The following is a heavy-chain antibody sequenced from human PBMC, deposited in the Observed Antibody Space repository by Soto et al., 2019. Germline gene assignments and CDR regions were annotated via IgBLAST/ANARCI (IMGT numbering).Heavy chain of an antibody. CDR2: ISAYNGNT. Sequence: ASLKLARKASGYSLTIDRGGCRRLSPIHLLEWMGLISAYNGNTTYAQKLQGRVTMTTDTSTYTAYMEMRNLQSDDTAVYYCARDFGSDLSVPGVVFDSWGQGALLTVYS. CDR3: ARDFGSDLSVPGVVFDS. D-gene: IGHD3-3*01. J-gene: IGHJ4*02. V-gene: IGHV1-18*04. CDR1: GYSLTIDR.